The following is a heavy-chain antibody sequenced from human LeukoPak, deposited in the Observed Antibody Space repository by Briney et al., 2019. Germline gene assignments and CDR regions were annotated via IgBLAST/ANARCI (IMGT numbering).Heavy chain of an antibody. CDR1: GDSISSGTYY. CDR3: ARDLGTAYYYYFDV. Sequence: SQTLSLTCTVSGDSISSGTYYWSWIRHFPGKGLEWIGYIYRSGSAYSNPSLKSRVAMSVDKSKNQLSLNLTSVTAADTAVYFCARDLGTAYYYYFDVWGKGTAVTV. D-gene: IGHD3-16*01. CDR2: IYRSGSA. V-gene: IGHV4-31*03. J-gene: IGHJ6*03.